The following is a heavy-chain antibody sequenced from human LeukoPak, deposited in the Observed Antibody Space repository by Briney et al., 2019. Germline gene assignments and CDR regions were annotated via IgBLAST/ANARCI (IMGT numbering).Heavy chain of an antibody. V-gene: IGHV4-4*07. D-gene: IGHD1-1*01. CDR1: GGSVSSFY. CDR3: ARATGTRHIYYMDV. Sequence: SETLSLTCTVSGGSVSSFYWSWMRQGAGKGLEWIGRIYTSGSTNYNPSLKSRVTMSVDTSKNQFSLKLTSVTAAGTAVYYCARATGTRHIYYMDVWGKGTTFTVSS. CDR2: IYTSGST. J-gene: IGHJ6*03.